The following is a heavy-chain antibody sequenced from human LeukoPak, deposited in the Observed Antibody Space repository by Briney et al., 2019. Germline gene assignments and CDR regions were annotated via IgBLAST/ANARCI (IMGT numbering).Heavy chain of an antibody. CDR2: ISSSGSII. CDR3: ARQAGPDY. V-gene: IGHV3-48*03. J-gene: IGHJ4*02. D-gene: IGHD6-13*01. Sequence: GGSLRLSCAASGFTFSSYEMNWVRQAPGKGLEWVSYISSSGSIIYYADFVKGRFTISRDNAKNSLYLQMNSLRAEDTAVYYCARQAGPDYWGQGTLVTVSS. CDR1: GFTFSSYE.